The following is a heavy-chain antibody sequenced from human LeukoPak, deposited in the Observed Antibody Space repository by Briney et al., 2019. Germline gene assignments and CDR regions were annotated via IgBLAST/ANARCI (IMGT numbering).Heavy chain of an antibody. CDR1: GFTFSSYA. J-gene: IGHJ4*02. CDR3: AKDRGRTWVQVAN. V-gene: IGHV3-23*01. Sequence: SGGSLRLSCAASGFTFSSYAMSWVRQAPGKGLEWVSGISGSGGSTYYADSVKGRFTISRDNSKNTLYLQMTSLRAEDTAVYYCAKDRGRTWVQVANWGQGTLVTVSS. CDR2: ISGSGGST. D-gene: IGHD2-15*01.